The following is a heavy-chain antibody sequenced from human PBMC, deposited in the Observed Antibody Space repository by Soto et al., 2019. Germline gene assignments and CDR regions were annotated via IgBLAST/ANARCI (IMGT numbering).Heavy chain of an antibody. D-gene: IGHD1-1*01. J-gene: IGHJ1*01. Sequence: QAQLRQSGAEVKEPGSSVKVSCKASGGTFSGYAISWVRQAPGQGLEWLGGIIPIFGITNYAQKFQNRLTIAADESSATVYMDLRSLTSDDSAIYYCARDPRSITGTTSSEDFQHWGQGTLVSVS. CDR2: IIPIFGIT. V-gene: IGHV1-69*01. CDR1: GGTFSGYA. CDR3: ARDPRSITGTTSSEDFQH.